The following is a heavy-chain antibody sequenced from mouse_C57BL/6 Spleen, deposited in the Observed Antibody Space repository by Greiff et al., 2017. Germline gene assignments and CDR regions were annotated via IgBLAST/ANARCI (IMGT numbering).Heavy chain of an antibody. J-gene: IGHJ4*01. CDR3: ARDYRGVWYGMDY. CDR1: GYTFTSYW. D-gene: IGHD2-10*02. Sequence: QVQLQQSGAELVKPGASVKLSCKASGYTFTSYWMHWVKQRPGQGLEWIGMIHPNSGSTNYNEKFKSKATLTVAKSSSTSYMQLSSLTSEDAAVYYCARDYRGVWYGMDYWGQGTSVTVSS. CDR2: IHPNSGST. V-gene: IGHV1-64*01.